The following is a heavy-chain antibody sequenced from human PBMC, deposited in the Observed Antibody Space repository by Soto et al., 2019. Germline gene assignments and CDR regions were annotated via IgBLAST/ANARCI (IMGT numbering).Heavy chain of an antibody. CDR1: GGTFSSYA. V-gene: IGHV1-69*13. CDR3: ARVASPDCSGGSCFPNYALYYYYYGMDV. Sequence: ASVKVSCKASGGTFSSYAISWVRQAPGQGLEWMGGIIPIFGTANYAQKFQGRVTITADESTSTAYMELSSLRSEDTAVYYCARVASPDCSGGSCFPNYALYYYYYGMDVWGQGTTVTVSS. D-gene: IGHD2-15*01. CDR2: IIPIFGTA. J-gene: IGHJ6*02.